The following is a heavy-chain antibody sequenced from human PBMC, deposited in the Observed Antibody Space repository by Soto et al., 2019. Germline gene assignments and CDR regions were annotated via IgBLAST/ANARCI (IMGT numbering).Heavy chain of an antibody. CDR1: GHSFTDYH. V-gene: IGHV1-2*04. J-gene: IGHJ6*02. CDR3: ARGHSTDCSNGVCSFFYNHEMDA. CDR2: INPKSGGT. Sequence: ASVKVSCKASGHSFTDYHIHWVRQAPGQGLEWLGRINPKSGGTSTAQKFQGWVTMTRDRSISTVYMELTRLRSDDTAVYFCARGHSTDCSNGVCSFFYNHEMDAWGQGTTVTVSS. D-gene: IGHD2-8*01.